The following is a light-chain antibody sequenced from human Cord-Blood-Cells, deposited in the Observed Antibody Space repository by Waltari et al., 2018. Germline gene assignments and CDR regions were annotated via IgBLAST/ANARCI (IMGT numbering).Light chain of an antibody. CDR3: QAWDSSTVV. CDR1: TLGDKY. V-gene: IGLV3-1*01. Sequence: SYELTQPPPVPVSPGQTASITYSADTLGDKYAGWSQQKPGQSPVLVIYQDSKRPPVIPGGVSGDHSGNTATLTISGTQAIDEADYYCQAWDSSTVVFGGGTKLAVL. J-gene: IGLJ2*01. CDR2: QDS.